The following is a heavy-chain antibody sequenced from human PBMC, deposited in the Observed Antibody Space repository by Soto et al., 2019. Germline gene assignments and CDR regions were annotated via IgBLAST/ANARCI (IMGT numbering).Heavy chain of an antibody. CDR2: IWYDGSNK. D-gene: IGHD3-10*01. J-gene: IGHJ6*02. V-gene: IGHV3-33*08. Sequence: GGSLRLSCAVSGFTFSSYGMHWVRQAPGKGLEWVAVIWYDGSNKYYADSVKGRFTISRDNSKNTLYLQMNSLRAEDTAVYYCARVGYYGSGSYSYYYGMDVWGQGTTVTVSS. CDR3: ARVGYYGSGSYSYYYGMDV. CDR1: GFTFSSYG.